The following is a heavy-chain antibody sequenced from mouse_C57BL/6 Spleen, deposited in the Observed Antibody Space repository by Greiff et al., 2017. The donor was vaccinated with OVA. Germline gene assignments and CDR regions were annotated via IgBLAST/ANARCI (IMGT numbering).Heavy chain of an antibody. J-gene: IGHJ1*03. V-gene: IGHV1-69*01. Sequence: QVQLQQPGAELVMPGASVKLSCKASGYTFTSYWMHWVKQRPGQGLEWIGEIVPSDSYTNYNQKFKGKSTFTVDKSSSTAYMQLSRLTSEDSAVYYCARGDYYGSSPYFDVWGTGTTVTVSS. CDR2: IVPSDSYT. CDR1: GYTFTSYW. D-gene: IGHD1-1*01. CDR3: ARGDYYGSSPYFDV.